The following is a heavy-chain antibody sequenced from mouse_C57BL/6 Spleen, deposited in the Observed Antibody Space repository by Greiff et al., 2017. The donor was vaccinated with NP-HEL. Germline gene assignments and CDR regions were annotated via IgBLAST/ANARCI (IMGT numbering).Heavy chain of an antibody. CDR1: GYSITSGYY. J-gene: IGHJ3*01. Sequence: EVQLQQSGPGLVKPSQSLSLTCSVTGYSITSGYYWNWIRQFPGNKLEWMGYISYDGSNNYNPSLKNRIAITRDTSKNQFFLKLNSVTTEDTATYYCATSQLGKFAYWGQGTLVTVSA. D-gene: IGHD4-1*02. CDR3: ATSQLGKFAY. CDR2: ISYDGSN. V-gene: IGHV3-6*01.